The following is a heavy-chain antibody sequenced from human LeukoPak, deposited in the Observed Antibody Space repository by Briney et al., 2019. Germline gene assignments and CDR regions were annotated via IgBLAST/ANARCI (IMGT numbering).Heavy chain of an antibody. CDR1: GFTFSSYA. J-gene: IGHJ4*02. D-gene: IGHD2-15*01. Sequence: PGGSLRLSCAASGFTFSSYAMSWVRQAPGKGLEWVSAISGSGGSTYYADSVKGRFTISRDNSKNTLYLQMNSLRAEDTAVYHCAKEHCSGGGCYHFDYWGQGTLVTVSS. CDR3: AKEHCSGGGCYHFDY. CDR2: ISGSGGST. V-gene: IGHV3-23*01.